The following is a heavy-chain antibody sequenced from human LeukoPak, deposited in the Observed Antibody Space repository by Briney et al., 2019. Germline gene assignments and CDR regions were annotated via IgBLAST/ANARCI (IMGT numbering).Heavy chain of an antibody. D-gene: IGHD6-19*01. Sequence: GGSLRLSCTVYGVTFSKYAMNWVRQGPGKGLEWVSGIGASGGTTYYADSVQGRSTISRDNSKNTLSLQVNSLRAEDTGVYFCAKDLEAVAGTIVNDYWGQGTLVTVSS. V-gene: IGHV3-23*01. CDR2: IGASGGTT. J-gene: IGHJ4*02. CDR1: GVTFSKYA. CDR3: AKDLEAVAGTIVNDY.